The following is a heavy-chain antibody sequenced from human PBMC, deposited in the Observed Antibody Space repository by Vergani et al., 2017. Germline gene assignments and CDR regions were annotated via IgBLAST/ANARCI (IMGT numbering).Heavy chain of an antibody. D-gene: IGHD3-3*01. CDR1: GFTFGRSW. V-gene: IGHV3-7*01. Sequence: EVQLVESGGGLVQPGGSLRLSCAASGFTFGRSWMSWVRQAPGKGLEWVATIKEDGSEKYYVDSVVGRFTISRDNAKNSLYLQMTSLRAEDTAVYYCARDLLGVAWDHWGQGTLVTVSS. CDR3: ARDLLGVAWDH. J-gene: IGHJ4*02. CDR2: IKEDGSEK.